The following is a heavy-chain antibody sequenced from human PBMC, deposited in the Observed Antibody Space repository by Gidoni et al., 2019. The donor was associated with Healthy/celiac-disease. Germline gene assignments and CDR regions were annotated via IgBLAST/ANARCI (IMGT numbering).Heavy chain of an antibody. Sequence: EVQLVESGGGLVKHGGSLRLSFAASGFTFSNAWMSWVRQAPGKGLEWVGRIKSKTDGGTTDYAAPVKGRFTISRDDSKTTLYLQMNSLKTEDTAVYYCTTRYAYSSSWYYFDYWGQGTLVTVSS. CDR2: IKSKTDGGTT. D-gene: IGHD6-13*01. V-gene: IGHV3-15*01. CDR1: GFTFSNAW. CDR3: TTRYAYSSSWYYFDY. J-gene: IGHJ4*02.